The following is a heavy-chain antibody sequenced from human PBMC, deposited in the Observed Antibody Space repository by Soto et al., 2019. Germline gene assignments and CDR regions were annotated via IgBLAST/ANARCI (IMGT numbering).Heavy chain of an antibody. CDR3: ARVSWNYGNYYYYYMDV. V-gene: IGHV3-20*01. CDR1: GFTFSSYA. J-gene: IGHJ6*03. Sequence: GGSLRLSCAASGFTFSSYAMKWVRQAPGKGLEWVSLISWNGGSTGYADSVKGRFTISRDNAKNFLYLQMSSLRAEDTAFYHCARVSWNYGNYYYYYMDVWGKGTTVTVSS. CDR2: ISWNGGST. D-gene: IGHD1-7*01.